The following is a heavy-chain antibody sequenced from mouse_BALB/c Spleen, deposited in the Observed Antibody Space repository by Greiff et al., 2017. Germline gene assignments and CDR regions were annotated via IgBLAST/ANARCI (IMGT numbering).Heavy chain of an antibody. CDR2: IDPSDSYT. CDR3: TGGNYYAMDY. D-gene: IGHD2-1*01. CDR1: GYTFTSYW. J-gene: IGHJ4*01. V-gene: IGHV1S127*01. Sequence: QVQLQQPGAELVKPGASVKMSCKASGYTFTSYWMHWVKQRPGQGLEWIGVIDPSDSYTSYNQKFKGKATLTVDTSSSTAYMQLSSLTSEDSAVYYCTGGNYYAMDYWGQGTSVTVSS.